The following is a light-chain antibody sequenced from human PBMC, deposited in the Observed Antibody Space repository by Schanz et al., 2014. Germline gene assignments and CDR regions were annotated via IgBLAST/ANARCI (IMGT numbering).Light chain of an antibody. V-gene: IGLV2-8*01. CDR3: SSYAGSHNYV. CDR2: DVS. CDR1: SSDVGGYNY. J-gene: IGLJ1*01. Sequence: QSALTQPPSASGSPGQSVAISCTGTSSDVGGYNYVSWYQHHPGKAPKLMIYDVSKRPSGVPDRFSGSKSGNTAFLTVSGLQAEDEADFYCSSYAGSHNYVFGTGTKLTVL.